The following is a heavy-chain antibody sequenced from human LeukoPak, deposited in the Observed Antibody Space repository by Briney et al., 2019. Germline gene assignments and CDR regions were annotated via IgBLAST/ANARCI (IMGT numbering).Heavy chain of an antibody. CDR2: ISSSGSSI. V-gene: IGHV3-11*04. J-gene: IGHJ3*01. CDR3: ARDRLLYSAFDV. Sequence: GGSLRLSCAASGFTFGDYYINWIRQAPGKGLERVSIISSSGSSIYYADSVKGRFIVSRDNAKNSLYLQMNNLRDDDTAVYYCARDRLLYSAFDVWGQGTMVTVSS. D-gene: IGHD1-26*01. CDR1: GFTFGDYY.